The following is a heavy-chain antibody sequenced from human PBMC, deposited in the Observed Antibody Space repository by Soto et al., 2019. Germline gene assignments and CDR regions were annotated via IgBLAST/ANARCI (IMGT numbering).Heavy chain of an antibody. D-gene: IGHD2-2*01. V-gene: IGHV3-74*01. CDR3: ARAQLLPDDAFDA. J-gene: IGHJ3*01. Sequence: GGSLRLACAAPVFTFSNFWMHWVRQAPGKGPVWVSRINGDGSSTSHADSVKGRFTISRDNAENTLFLQMSGLRAEDTAVYYCARAQLLPDDAFDAWGRGTVVTVSS. CDR1: VFTFSNFW. CDR2: INGDGSST.